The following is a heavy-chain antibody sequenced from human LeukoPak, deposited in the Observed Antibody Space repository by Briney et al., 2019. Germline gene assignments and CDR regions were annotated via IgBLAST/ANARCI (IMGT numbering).Heavy chain of an antibody. D-gene: IGHD4-17*01. CDR1: GYSISSGSY. CDR3: AKDGAYGDYARHDY. CDR2: MFHSGDT. V-gene: IGHV4-38-2*02. Sequence: SETLSLTCAVSGYSISSGSYWGWIRQPPGKGLEWIGNMFHSGDTYHNPSLKSRVTISADTSKNQFSLKLTSVTAADTAVYYCAKDGAYGDYARHDYWGQGTLVTVSS. J-gene: IGHJ4*02.